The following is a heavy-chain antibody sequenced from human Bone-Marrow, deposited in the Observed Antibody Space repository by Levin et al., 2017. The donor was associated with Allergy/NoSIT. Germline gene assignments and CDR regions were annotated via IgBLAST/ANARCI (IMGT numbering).Heavy chain of an antibody. CDR3: AKEVIPIFGEVTGYYGLDV. J-gene: IGHJ6*02. CDR1: GFTFNIYG. D-gene: IGHD3-3*01. Sequence: GGSLRLSCAASGFTFNIYGMHWVRQAPGKGLEWVALISYDGSNRYYADSVKGRFTISRDNSKNTLYLQMNSLRAEDTAVYYCAKEVIPIFGEVTGYYGLDVWGQGTTVTVSS. V-gene: IGHV3-30*18. CDR2: ISYDGSNR.